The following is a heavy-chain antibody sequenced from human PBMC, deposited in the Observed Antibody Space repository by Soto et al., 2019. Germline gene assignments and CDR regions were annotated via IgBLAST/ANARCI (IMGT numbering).Heavy chain of an antibody. V-gene: IGHV4-59*01. CDR2: IEYSGST. Sequence: PSETLSLTYIVSAGSISTYYWTWIRQPPGRGLEWIGYIEYSGSTIYIPSLKSRVTISIDTSRNQFSLKLRSVTAADTAVYYCARQSSFSSSWYLDYWGQGSLVTVSS. CDR1: AGSISTYY. D-gene: IGHD6-13*01. CDR3: ARQSSFSSSWYLDY. J-gene: IGHJ4*02.